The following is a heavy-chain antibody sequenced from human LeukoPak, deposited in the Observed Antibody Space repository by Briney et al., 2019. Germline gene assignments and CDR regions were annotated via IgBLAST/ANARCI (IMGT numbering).Heavy chain of an antibody. V-gene: IGHV3-23*01. CDR2: FSGSGGRT. CDR1: GFTFSNYA. CDR3: ARGIAAAGPDY. D-gene: IGHD6-13*01. J-gene: IGHJ4*02. Sequence: GGSLRLSCAASGFTFSNYAMSWVRQAPGKGLECISGFSGSGGRTFYADSVKGRFTISRDNSKNTLYVQMNNLRAEDTAVYYCARGIAAAGPDYWGQGTLVTVSS.